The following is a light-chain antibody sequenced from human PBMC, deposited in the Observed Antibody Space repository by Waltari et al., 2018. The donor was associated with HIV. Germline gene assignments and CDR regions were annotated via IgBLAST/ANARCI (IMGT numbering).Light chain of an antibody. CDR2: HDT. V-gene: IGLV3-1*01. J-gene: IGLJ2*01. CDR1: KLGDKY. Sequence: SYELTQPPSVSVSPGQTASITCSGDKLGDKYASGYQQKPAHSPVLVVYHDTNRPSWIPERFSGSDSVNTATRTIGGTQAMDEADYYCQAWDSSTAGFGGGTKLTVL. CDR3: QAWDSSTAG.